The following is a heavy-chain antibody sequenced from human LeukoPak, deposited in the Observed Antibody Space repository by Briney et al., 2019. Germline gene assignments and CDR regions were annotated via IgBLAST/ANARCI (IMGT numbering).Heavy chain of an antibody. CDR2: ISGSGSTI. V-gene: IGHV3-48*03. D-gene: IGHD3-3*01. J-gene: IGHJ5*02. CDR3: ARLTYYDFWSGYAPNNWFDP. CDR1: GFTFSSYE. Sequence: GSLRLSCAASGFTFSSYEMNWVRQAPGKGLEWVSYISGSGSTIYYADSVKGRFTISRDNAKNSLYLQMNSLRAEDTAVYYCARLTYYDFWSGYAPNNWFDPWGQGTLVTVSS.